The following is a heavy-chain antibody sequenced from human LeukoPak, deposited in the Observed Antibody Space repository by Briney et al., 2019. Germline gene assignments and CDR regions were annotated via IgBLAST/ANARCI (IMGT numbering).Heavy chain of an antibody. V-gene: IGHV4-34*01. D-gene: IGHD2-2*01. J-gene: IGHJ6*02. CDR1: GGSFSDYF. Sequence: SETLSLTCAVYGGSFSDYFWGWIRQPPGKGLEWIGEINHSGRTYYNPSLKSRVTISVDTSKNQFSLDLSSVTAADTAVYYCARDVVVVPAAIHYGMDVWGQGTTVTVSS. CDR3: ARDVVVVPAAIHYGMDV. CDR2: INHSGRT.